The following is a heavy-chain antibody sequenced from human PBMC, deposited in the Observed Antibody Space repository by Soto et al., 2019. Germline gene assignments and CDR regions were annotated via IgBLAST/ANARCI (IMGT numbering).Heavy chain of an antibody. Sequence: GGSLRLSCAASGFTFSNAWMNWVRQAPGKGLEWVGRIKSKTDGGTTDYAAPVKGRFTISRDDSKNTLYLQMNSLKTEDTAVYYCTTGFYSNLDAFDIWGQGTMVTVSS. CDR3: TTGFYSNLDAFDI. D-gene: IGHD4-4*01. V-gene: IGHV3-15*07. J-gene: IGHJ3*02. CDR1: GFTFSNAW. CDR2: IKSKTDGGTT.